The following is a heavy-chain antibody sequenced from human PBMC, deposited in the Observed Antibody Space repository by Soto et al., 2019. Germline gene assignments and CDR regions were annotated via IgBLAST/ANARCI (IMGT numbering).Heavy chain of an antibody. J-gene: IGHJ6*02. CDR1: GLTCSNAW. CDR2: IKSKTDGGTT. D-gene: IGHD3-3*01. CDR3: TTETIFGVVIYYYYGMDV. V-gene: IGHV3-15*01. Sequence: PGGSLRLSCGASGLTCSNAWMSWVRQAQGKGPEWVGRIKSKTDGGTTDYAAPVKGRFTISRDDSKNTLYLQMNSLKTEDTAVYYCTTETIFGVVIYYYYGMDVWGQGTTVTVSS.